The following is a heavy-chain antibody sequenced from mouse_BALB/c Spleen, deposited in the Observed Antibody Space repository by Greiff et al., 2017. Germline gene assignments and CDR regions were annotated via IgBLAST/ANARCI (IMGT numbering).Heavy chain of an antibody. D-gene: IGHD2-10*01. V-gene: IGHV5-6*01. CDR1: GFTFSSYG. Sequence: EVKLVESGGDLVKPGGSLKLSCAASGFTFSSYGMSWVRQTPDKRLEWVATISSGGSYTYYPDSVKGRFTISRDNAKNTLYLQMSSLKSEDTAMYYCARQYSPTMVTTRFFDYWGQGTTLTVSA. J-gene: IGHJ2*01. CDR2: ISSGGSYT. CDR3: ARQYSPTMVTTRFFDY.